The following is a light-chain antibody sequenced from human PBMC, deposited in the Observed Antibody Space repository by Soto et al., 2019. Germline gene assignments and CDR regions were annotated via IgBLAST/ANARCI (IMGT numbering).Light chain of an antibody. CDR3: VMYMGRGISM. V-gene: IGLV8-61*01. J-gene: IGLJ3*02. CDR1: SGSVSTNNY. Sequence: QAVVTQEPSLSVSPAGTVTLTCGLNSGSVSTNNYPSWYQHTPGQAPRTLIYSTDTRSSGVPDRFSGSILGNKAALTITGAQADDESDYYCVMYMGRGISMFGGGTKLTVL. CDR2: STD.